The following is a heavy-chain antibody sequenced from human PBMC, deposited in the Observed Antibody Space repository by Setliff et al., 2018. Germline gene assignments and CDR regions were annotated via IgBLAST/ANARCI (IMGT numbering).Heavy chain of an antibody. CDR3: ARVGYFDFWRGYGVGAFDL. CDR1: GDSISSSSSY. J-gene: IGHJ3*01. Sequence: SETLSLTCTVSGDSISSSSSYWGWIRQPPGKGLEWIGTINYSGSTYYNPSLKSRVTISVDTPKNQFSLKLSSVTAADTAVYYCARVGYFDFWRGYGVGAFDLWGHGTMVTVSS. CDR2: INYSGST. D-gene: IGHD3-3*01. V-gene: IGHV4-39*07.